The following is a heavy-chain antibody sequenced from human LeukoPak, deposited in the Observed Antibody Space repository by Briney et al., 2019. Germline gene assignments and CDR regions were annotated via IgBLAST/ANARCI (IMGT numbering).Heavy chain of an antibody. CDR2: IYYSGST. CDR3: ATRKLGNDY. Sequence: SETLSLTCTVSGGSISSSSYYWGWIRQPPGKGLEWIGSIYYSGSTYYNPSLKSRVTISADTSKNQFSLKLYSVTAADTAVYYCATRKLGNDYWGQGTLVTVPS. D-gene: IGHD7-27*01. V-gene: IGHV4-39*07. CDR1: GGSISSSSYY. J-gene: IGHJ4*02.